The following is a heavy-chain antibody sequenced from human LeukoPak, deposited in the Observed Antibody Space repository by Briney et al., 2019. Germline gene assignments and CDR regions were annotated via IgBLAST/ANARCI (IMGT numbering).Heavy chain of an antibody. CDR3: ARTRYYDYVWGSYRYEDY. J-gene: IGHJ4*02. V-gene: IGHV1-69*05. Sequence: SVKVSCKASGGTFSSYAISWVRQAPGQGLEWMGRIIPIFGTANYARKFQGRVTITTDESTSTAYMELSSLRSEGTAVYYCARTRYYDYVWGSYRYEDYWGQGTLVTVSS. CDR2: IIPIFGTA. D-gene: IGHD3-16*02. CDR1: GGTFSSYA.